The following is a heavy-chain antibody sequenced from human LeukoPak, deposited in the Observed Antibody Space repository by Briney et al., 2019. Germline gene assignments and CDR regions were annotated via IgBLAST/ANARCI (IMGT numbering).Heavy chain of an antibody. Sequence: GGSLRLSCAVSGFTFSSYWMHWVRQAPGKGLVWVSRISSDGSSTSYADSVKGRFTISRGNAKNTLYLQMNSLRAEDTAVYYCARDYGMDVWGQGTTVTVSS. J-gene: IGHJ6*02. CDR1: GFTFSSYW. CDR2: ISSDGSST. V-gene: IGHV3-74*01. CDR3: ARDYGMDV.